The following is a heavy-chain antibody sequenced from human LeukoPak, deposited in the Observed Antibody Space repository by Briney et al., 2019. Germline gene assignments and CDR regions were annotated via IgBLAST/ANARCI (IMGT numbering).Heavy chain of an antibody. D-gene: IGHD2-2*01. CDR3: ARGRVVPAAMGFDY. CDR1: GRSISSYY. Sequence: PSETLSLTCTVSGRSISSYYWSWIRQPPGKGLEWIGYIYYSGSTNYNPSLKSRVTISVDTSKNQFSLKLSSVTAADTAVYYCARGRVVPAAMGFDYWGQGTLVTVSS. V-gene: IGHV4-59*01. CDR2: IYYSGST. J-gene: IGHJ4*02.